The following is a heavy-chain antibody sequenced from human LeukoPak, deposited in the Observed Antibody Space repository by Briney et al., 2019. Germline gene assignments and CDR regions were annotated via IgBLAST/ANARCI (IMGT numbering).Heavy chain of an antibody. J-gene: IGHJ4*02. V-gene: IGHV1-2*02. CDR1: GYTFTGYY. D-gene: IGHD3-22*01. Sequence: ASVKVSCKASGYTFTGYYMHWVRQAPGQGLEWMGWINPNSGGTNYAQKFQGRVTMTRDTSISTAYMELSRLRSDDTAVYYCARETPRGLEYYYDSSGYQKYYFDYWGQGTLVTVSS. CDR3: ARETPRGLEYYYDSSGYQKYYFDY. CDR2: INPNSGGT.